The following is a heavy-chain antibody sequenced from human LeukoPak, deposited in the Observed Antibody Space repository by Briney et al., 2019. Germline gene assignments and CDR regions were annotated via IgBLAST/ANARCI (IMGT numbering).Heavy chain of an antibody. CDR3: THSKRGGGYYINAFAV. CDR1: GASTSAYY. CDR2: SYSGGNA. Sequence: SETLSLTCTVSGASTSAYYWSWIRQPPGKGLEWIGYSYSGGNANYNPSLKSRVTISIDTSENQFSLRLTSVTAADTAIYFCTHSKRGGGYYINAFAVWGQGALVTISS. V-gene: IGHV4-59*01. D-gene: IGHD1-26*01. J-gene: IGHJ3*01.